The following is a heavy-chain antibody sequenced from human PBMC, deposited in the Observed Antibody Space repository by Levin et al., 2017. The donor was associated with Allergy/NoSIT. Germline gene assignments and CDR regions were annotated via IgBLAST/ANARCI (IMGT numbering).Heavy chain of an antibody. V-gene: IGHV6-1*01. CDR3: ARDLGGVHEWYVIGAFDI. J-gene: IGHJ3*02. CDR1: GDSVSSTSAA. Sequence: SQTLSLICVISGDSVSSTSAAWNWIRQSPSRGLEWLGRTYYRSKWDNDYAVSVKSRITIYPDTSKNQFSLDLNSVTPEDAAVYYCARDLGGVHEWYVIGAFDIWGQGTMVTVSS. D-gene: IGHD3-3*01. CDR2: TYYRSKWDN.